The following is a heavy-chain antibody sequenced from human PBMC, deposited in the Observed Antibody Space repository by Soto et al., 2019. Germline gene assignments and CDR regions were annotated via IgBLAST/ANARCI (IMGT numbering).Heavy chain of an antibody. CDR1: GFTFSSYS. D-gene: IGHD2-2*01. Sequence: GGSLRLSCAASGFTFSSYSMNWVRQAPGKGLEWVSSISSSSSYIYYADSVKGRFTISRDNAKNSLYLQMNSLRAEDTALYYCAKLGGTTPFDYWGQGTLVTVSS. CDR3: AKLGGTTPFDY. CDR2: ISSSSSYI. J-gene: IGHJ4*02. V-gene: IGHV3-21*01.